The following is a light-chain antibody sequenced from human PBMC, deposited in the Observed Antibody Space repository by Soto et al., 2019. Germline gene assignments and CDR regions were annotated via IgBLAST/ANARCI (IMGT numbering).Light chain of an antibody. J-gene: IGKJ5*01. CDR1: QSIGIY. Sequence: DIHMTQSPSSLSASVGHRVTITCRASQSIGIYLNWYQQEKGKAPKLLIYAASTLQSGVPLRFSGSGYGTDFNLTISSLQPEDFATYYCQQSYSTPDTFGQGTRLEIK. CDR3: QQSYSTPDT. CDR2: AAS. V-gene: IGKV1-39*01.